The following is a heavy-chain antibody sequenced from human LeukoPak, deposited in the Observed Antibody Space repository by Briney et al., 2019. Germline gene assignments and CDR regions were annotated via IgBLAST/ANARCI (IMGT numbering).Heavy chain of an antibody. CDR2: INPHSVGT. CDR1: GYTFTGSY. J-gene: IGHJ5*02. V-gene: IGHV1-2*02. D-gene: IGHD3-22*01. Sequence: GASVKVSCKASGYTFTGSYIQWVRQAPGQGLEWMGWINPHSVGTNYAQNFQGRVTMTSDTSITTAYMELSGLTSDDTAVYYCARDRDYYDSSGYYPGNWFDPWGQGTLVTVSS. CDR3: ARDRDYYDSSGYYPGNWFDP.